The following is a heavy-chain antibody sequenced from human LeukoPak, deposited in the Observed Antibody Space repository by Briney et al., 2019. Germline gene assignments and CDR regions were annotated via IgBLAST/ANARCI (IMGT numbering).Heavy chain of an antibody. J-gene: IGHJ4*02. D-gene: IGHD3-9*01. V-gene: IGHV5-51*01. CDR3: ARVGADYDILTGYDY. Sequence: GESLKISCKGSGYSFTSYWIGWVRQMPGKGLEWMGIIYPDDSDSRHSPSFQGQVTISADKSISTAYLQWSSLKASDTAMYYCARVGADYDILTGYDYWGQGTLVTVSS. CDR1: GYSFTSYW. CDR2: IYPDDSDS.